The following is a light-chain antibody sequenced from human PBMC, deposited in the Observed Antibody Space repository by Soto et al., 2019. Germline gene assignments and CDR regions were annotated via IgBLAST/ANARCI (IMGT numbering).Light chain of an antibody. CDR2: DAS. CDR3: QHDNSWPT. CDR1: NSVSRN. V-gene: IGKV3-15*01. J-gene: IGKJ1*01. Sequence: EIVMTQSPATLSVAPGERATLSCRASNSVSRNLAWYQQKSGQAPRLLIYDASTRATGIPTRFSGSGSVPQFSLTISTLQSVAFAVYYCQHDNSWPTLGQGTKVYIK.